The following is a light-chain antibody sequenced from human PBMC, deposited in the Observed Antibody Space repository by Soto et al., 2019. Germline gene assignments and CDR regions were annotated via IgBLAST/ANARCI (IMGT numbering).Light chain of an antibody. V-gene: IGKV1-39*01. CDR2: VAS. CDR3: QQSYGTPIS. Sequence: IQLTQSLASVSATVKDRVTITCRASQSISRYFKWYQQKPGKGPKLLIYVASSLQSEVPSRFSGSGSGTDFTLTITSLQPEEFVTYCCQQSYGTPISFGQGTRPE. CDR1: QSISRY. J-gene: IGKJ5*01.